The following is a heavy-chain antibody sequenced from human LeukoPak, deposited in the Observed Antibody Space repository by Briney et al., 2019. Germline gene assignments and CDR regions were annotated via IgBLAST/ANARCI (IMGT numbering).Heavy chain of an antibody. CDR2: ISYDGSNK. CDR3: ARGVFMKEDYYDSFYYYGMDV. D-gene: IGHD3-22*01. CDR1: GFTFSSYA. Sequence: PGRSLRLSCAASGFTFSSYAMHWVRQAPGKGLEWVAVISYDGSNKYYADSVKGRFTISRDNSKNTLYLQMNSLRAEGTAVYYCARGVFMKEDYYDSFYYYGMDVWGQGTTVTVSS. J-gene: IGHJ6*02. V-gene: IGHV3-30-3*01.